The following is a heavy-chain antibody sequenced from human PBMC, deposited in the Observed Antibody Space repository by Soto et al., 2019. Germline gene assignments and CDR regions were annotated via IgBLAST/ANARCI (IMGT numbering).Heavy chain of an antibody. CDR2: IFFTGSA. V-gene: IGHV4-61*01. CDR3: ARDGHGMDV. CDR1: GGSVSTGSYD. Sequence: PSETLSLTCTVSGGSVSTGSYDWSWIRQPPGKGLEWIGKIFFTGSAHYNPSLRNRVTMSVDTSRDQFSLTLTSVTAADTAVYYCARDGHGMDVWDQGTTVTVSS. J-gene: IGHJ6*02.